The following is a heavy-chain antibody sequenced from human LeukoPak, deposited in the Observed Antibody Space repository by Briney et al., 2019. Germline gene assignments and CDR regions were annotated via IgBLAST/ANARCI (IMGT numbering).Heavy chain of an antibody. Sequence: GRSLRLSCAASGFTFDDYAMHWVRQAPGKGLEWVSSISSSSSYIYYADSVEGRFTISRDNAKNSLYLQMNSLRAEDTAVYYCASTDSYVDYWGQGTLVTVSS. CDR2: ISSSSSYI. CDR3: ASTDSYVDY. J-gene: IGHJ4*02. D-gene: IGHD5-18*01. V-gene: IGHV3-21*01. CDR1: GFTFDDYA.